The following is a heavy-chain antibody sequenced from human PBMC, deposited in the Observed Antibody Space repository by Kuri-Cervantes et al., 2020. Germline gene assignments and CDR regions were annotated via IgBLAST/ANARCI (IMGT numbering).Heavy chain of an antibody. CDR1: GFTFSSYA. CDR2: ISYDGSNK. J-gene: IGHJ4*02. Sequence: SLKISCAASGFTFSSYAMHWVRQAPGKGLEWVAVISYDGSNKYYADSVKGRFTISRDNSKNTLYLQMNSLKTEDTAVYYCTTDLLWAFDYWGQGTLVTVSS. V-gene: IGHV3-30-3*01. D-gene: IGHD3-10*01. CDR3: TTDLLWAFDY.